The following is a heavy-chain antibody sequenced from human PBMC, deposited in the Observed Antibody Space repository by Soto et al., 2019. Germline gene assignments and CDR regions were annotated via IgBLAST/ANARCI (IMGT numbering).Heavy chain of an antibody. Sequence: SETLSLTCNVSGAYISGFYWHWIRQPPGQGLEWIGYIYFSGSSSYNPSLKSRVTISLDTSKSQFSLNLSSVTAADTAFYYCARDNGNYDFDFWGQGTLVTVSS. V-gene: IGHV4-59*01. CDR2: IYFSGSS. CDR3: ARDNGNYDFDF. CDR1: GAYISGFY. D-gene: IGHD1-7*01. J-gene: IGHJ4*02.